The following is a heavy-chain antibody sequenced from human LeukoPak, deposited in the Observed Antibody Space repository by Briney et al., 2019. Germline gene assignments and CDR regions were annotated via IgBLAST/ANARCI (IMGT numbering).Heavy chain of an antibody. D-gene: IGHD2-2*01. CDR3: ARGVRRTDCSSTSCYYYYYMDV. V-gene: IGHV1-8*01. Sequence: ASVKVSCKASGYTFTSYDINLVRQATGQGLEWMAWMNPNSGNTGYAQKFQGRVTMTRNTSISTAYMELSSLRSEDTAVYYCARGVRRTDCSSTSCYYYYYMDVWGKGTTVTVSS. CDR1: GYTFTSYD. J-gene: IGHJ6*03. CDR2: MNPNSGNT.